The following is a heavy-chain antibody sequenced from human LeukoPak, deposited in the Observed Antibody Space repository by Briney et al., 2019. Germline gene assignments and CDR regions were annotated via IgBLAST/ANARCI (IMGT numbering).Heavy chain of an antibody. CDR2: IYYTGST. J-gene: IGHJ4*02. CDR1: GGSISSGDYY. V-gene: IGHV4-30-4*01. CDR3: ARNGHFDY. Sequence: KTSETLSLTCTVSGGSISSGDYYWSWIRQPPGKGLEWIGYIYYTGSTDYNPSLKSRVTISVDTSKNQLSLKVRSVTAADTAVYYCARNGHFDYWGQGTLVTVSS.